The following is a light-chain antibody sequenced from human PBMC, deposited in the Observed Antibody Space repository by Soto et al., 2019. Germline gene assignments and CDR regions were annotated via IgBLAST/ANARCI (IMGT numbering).Light chain of an antibody. J-gene: IGLJ1*01. Sequence: QSVLTQPRSVSGSPGQSVTVSCTGTSSDVGGYNFVSWYQQHPGKAPKLMIYDVYKRPSGVPDRFSGSKSGNTASLTISGLQAEDEAVSFCCSYAATYVYVFGTGTKVTVL. V-gene: IGLV2-11*01. CDR1: SSDVGGYNF. CDR2: DVY. CDR3: CSYAATYVYV.